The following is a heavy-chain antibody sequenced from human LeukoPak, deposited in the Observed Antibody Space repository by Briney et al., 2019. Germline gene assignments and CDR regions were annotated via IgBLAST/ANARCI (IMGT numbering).Heavy chain of an antibody. CDR3: ARYELGMGDTKSVDH. V-gene: IGHV4-59*01. J-gene: IGHJ4*02. CDR2: IYYTGNT. CDR1: GGSISPYY. D-gene: IGHD1-26*01. Sequence: SETLSLTCTVSGGSISPYYWSWIRQPPGKGLEWIGWIYYTGNTAYNPALRSRVTILVDTSNNQFSLRLRSVTAADTAVYYFARYELGMGDTKSVDHWGPGSLVSVS.